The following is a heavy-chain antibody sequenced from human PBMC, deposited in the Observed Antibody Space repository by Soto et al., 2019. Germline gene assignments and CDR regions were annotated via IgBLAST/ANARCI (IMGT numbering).Heavy chain of an antibody. CDR2: IYHSGTT. Sequence: SETLSLTCAVSGFSISSGYFWGWIRQPPGKGPEWLGSIYHSGTTYYNPSVKGRVTISVDTSKNQFSLKMSSVTAADTAVYYCARDSSGYYWFDPWGQGTLVTVYS. V-gene: IGHV4-38-2*02. CDR3: ARDSSGYYWFDP. CDR1: GFSISSGYF. D-gene: IGHD3-22*01. J-gene: IGHJ5*02.